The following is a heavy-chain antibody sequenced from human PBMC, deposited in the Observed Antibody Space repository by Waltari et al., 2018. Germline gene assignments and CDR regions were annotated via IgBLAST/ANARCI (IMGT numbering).Heavy chain of an antibody. J-gene: IGHJ3*01. V-gene: IGHV3-23*01. CDR1: GFNLRSYA. Sequence: EVQLLESGGDLVQPGGSLRLSCAASGFNLRSYAMSWVRQAPGMGLEGVSASSGSGAGTNYADSVKGRFTISRDNFKNILFLQMDSLRVEDTALYYCAKPSTGDAFHVWGQGTMVIVSS. CDR3: AKPSTGDAFHV. CDR2: SSGSGAGT.